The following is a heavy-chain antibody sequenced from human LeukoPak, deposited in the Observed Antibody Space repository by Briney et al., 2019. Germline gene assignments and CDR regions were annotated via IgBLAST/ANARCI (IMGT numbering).Heavy chain of an antibody. CDR3: ARDLGGVRGVINAFDI. J-gene: IGHJ3*02. Sequence: SETLSLTCTVSGGSISSYYWSWIRQPPGKGLEWIGYIYYSGSTNYNPSLKSRVTISVDTSKNQFSLKLSSVTAADTAVYYCARDLGGVRGVINAFDIWGQGTMVTVSS. V-gene: IGHV4-59*01. D-gene: IGHD3-10*01. CDR2: IYYSGST. CDR1: GGSISSYY.